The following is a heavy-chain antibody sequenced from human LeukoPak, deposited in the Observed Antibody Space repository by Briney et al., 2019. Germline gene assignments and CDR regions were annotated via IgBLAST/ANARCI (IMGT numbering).Heavy chain of an antibody. CDR3: ARRYSYSSLPDY. CDR1: GGSIRSHY. V-gene: IGHV4-59*08. J-gene: IGHJ4*02. CDR2: IYYSGST. D-gene: IGHD6-19*01. Sequence: KSSETLSLTCTVSGGSIRSHYWSWIRQPPGKGLEWIGYIYYSGSTNYNPSLKSRVTISVDTSKNQFSLKLSSVTAADTAVYFCARRYSYSSLPDYWGQGTLVTVSS.